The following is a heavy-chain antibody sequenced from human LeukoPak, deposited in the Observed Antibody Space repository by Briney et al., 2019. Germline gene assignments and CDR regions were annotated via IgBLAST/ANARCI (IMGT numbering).Heavy chain of an antibody. CDR3: AHPTADYNSGY. V-gene: IGHV3-23*01. D-gene: IGHD4-11*01. CDR2: ISGSGGNI. J-gene: IGHJ4*02. CDR1: GFTFNSYA. Sequence: PGGSRRLSCAASGFTFNSYAMTWVRQAPGKGLEWVSTISGSGGNINYADSVKGRFTISRDNSKNTLYLQMNSLRAEDTAVYYCAHPTADYNSGYWGQGTLVTVSS.